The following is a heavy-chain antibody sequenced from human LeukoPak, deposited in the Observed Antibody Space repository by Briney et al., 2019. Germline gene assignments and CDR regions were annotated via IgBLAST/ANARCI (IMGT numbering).Heavy chain of an antibody. CDR1: GXSIGSSF. J-gene: IGHJ5*02. CDR2: VFHTGSA. CDR3: ARRLRAESDASPDNWIGP. Sequence: PSETLSLTCSVSGXSIGSSFWNWIRQPPGKGLEWIGHVFHTGSARYNPSLTSRVTISVDTSNNQFSLTLHSVTAADTAIYYCARRLRAESDASPDNWIGPWGQGALVTVSS. V-gene: IGHV4-59*08. D-gene: IGHD3-16*01.